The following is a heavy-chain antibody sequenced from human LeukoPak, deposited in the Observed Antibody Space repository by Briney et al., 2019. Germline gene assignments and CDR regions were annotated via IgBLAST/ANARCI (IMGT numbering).Heavy chain of an antibody. CDR3: AKEYCSSTSCPTPGVNYYYYGMDV. D-gene: IGHD2-2*01. V-gene: IGHV3-30*18. CDR2: ISYDGSNK. Sequence: GGSLRLSCAASGFTFSSYGMHWVRQAPGKGLEWVAVISYDGSNKYYADSVKGRFTISRDNSKNTLYLQMNSLRAEDTAVYYCAKEYCSSTSCPTPGVNYYYYGMDVWGQGTTVTVPS. CDR1: GFTFSSYG. J-gene: IGHJ6*02.